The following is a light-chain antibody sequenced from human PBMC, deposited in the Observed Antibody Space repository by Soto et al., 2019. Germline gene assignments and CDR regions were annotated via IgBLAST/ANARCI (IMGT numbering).Light chain of an antibody. Sequence: EILMTQSPDTLSVSPGEIATLSCRASQRVYSNLAWYQQRPGQAPRLLIYGASTRATGVPARFSGRGSGTECTLTISSLQSEDVAVYYCQQYNNWPITLGQGTRLEIK. J-gene: IGKJ5*01. CDR1: QRVYSN. V-gene: IGKV3-15*01. CDR2: GAS. CDR3: QQYNNWPIT.